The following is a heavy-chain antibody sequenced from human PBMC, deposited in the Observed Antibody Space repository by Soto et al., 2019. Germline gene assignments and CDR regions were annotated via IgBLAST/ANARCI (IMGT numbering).Heavy chain of an antibody. Sequence: EVQLLESGGGLVQPGGSLRLSCAASGFTFSSYAMSWFRQAPGKGLEWVSAISGSGGSTYYADSVKGRFTISRDNSKNTLYLQMNSLRAEDTAVYYCEKEISGWYSAFDIWGQGTMVTVSS. D-gene: IGHD6-19*01. CDR1: GFTFSSYA. J-gene: IGHJ3*02. V-gene: IGHV3-23*01. CDR2: ISGSGGST. CDR3: EKEISGWYSAFDI.